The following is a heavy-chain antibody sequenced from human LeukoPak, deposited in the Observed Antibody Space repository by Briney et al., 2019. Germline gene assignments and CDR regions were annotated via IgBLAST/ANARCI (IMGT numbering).Heavy chain of an antibody. J-gene: IGHJ5*02. D-gene: IGHD3-10*01. V-gene: IGHV4-31*03. CDR2: KYYSGST. CDR3: ARFPVRGRGFDP. Sequence: SQTLSLTCTVSGGSISSIGDYWRWIRQDPGKGLEWIGYKYYSGSTHYTPSLKSRVTISVDTSKNHFSLKLSSVTAADTAVYYCARFPVRGRGFDPWGQGTLVSVSS. CDR1: GGSISSIGDY.